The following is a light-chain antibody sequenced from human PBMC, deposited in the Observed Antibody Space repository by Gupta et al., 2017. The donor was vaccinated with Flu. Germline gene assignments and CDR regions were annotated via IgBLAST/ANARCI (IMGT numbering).Light chain of an antibody. CDR2: KAS. J-gene: IGKJ1*01. V-gene: IGKV1-5*03. CDR3: QQYKTYTWT. Sequence: DIQMTQSPSTLSASVGDRVTITCRASQSINSLLAWFQQKPGKAPKVLIYKASDLESGVPLRFSGSGSGTEFTLTISNLQPDDFATYYCQQYKTYTWTFGQGTKVEVK. CDR1: QSINSL.